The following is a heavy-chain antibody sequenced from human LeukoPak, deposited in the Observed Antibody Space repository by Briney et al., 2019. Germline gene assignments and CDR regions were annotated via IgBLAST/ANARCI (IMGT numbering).Heavy chain of an antibody. J-gene: IGHJ4*02. CDR1: GGSISSYY. D-gene: IGHD6-19*01. CDR2: IYYSGST. CDR3: ARHVWNSSGLYFDY. Sequence: SETLSLTCTVSGGSISSYYWSWIRQPPGKGLEWIGYIYYSGSTNYNPSLKSRVTISVDTSKNRFSLKLSSVTAADTAVYYCARHVWNSSGLYFDYWGQGTLVTVSS. V-gene: IGHV4-59*08.